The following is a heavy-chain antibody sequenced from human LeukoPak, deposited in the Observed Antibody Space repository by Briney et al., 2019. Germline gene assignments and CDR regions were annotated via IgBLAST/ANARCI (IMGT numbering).Heavy chain of an antibody. D-gene: IGHD5-18*01. Sequence: GGSLRLSCAASGFTFSSSGMHWVRQTPGKGLEWVAFIRYDGSEKSYADSVKGRFTISRDNSKNTVHLQINSLRAEDTAVYYCAKGWAIQLWSLIDYWGQGTLVTVSS. V-gene: IGHV3-30*02. J-gene: IGHJ4*02. CDR1: GFTFSSSG. CDR2: IRYDGSEK. CDR3: AKGWAIQLWSLIDY.